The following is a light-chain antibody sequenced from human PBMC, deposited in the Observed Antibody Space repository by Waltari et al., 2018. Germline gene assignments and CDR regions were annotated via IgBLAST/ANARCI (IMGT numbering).Light chain of an antibody. J-gene: IGLJ3*02. Sequence: QSALTQPASVSGSPGQSITISCTGTSSDVGTYNYVSWYQHHPGKAPKLVIYGVTNRPSGVSNRFSGSKSGNTASLTISGLQAEDEADYHCTSCTTSATWVFGGGTK. CDR3: TSCTTSATWV. V-gene: IGLV2-14*01. CDR1: SSDVGTYNY. CDR2: GVT.